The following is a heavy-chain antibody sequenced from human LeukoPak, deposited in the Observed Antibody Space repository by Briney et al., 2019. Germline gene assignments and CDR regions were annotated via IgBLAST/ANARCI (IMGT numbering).Heavy chain of an antibody. D-gene: IGHD3-9*01. CDR2: ISSSSSTI. CDR1: GFTSSSYS. V-gene: IGHV3-48*01. Sequence: GGSLRLSCAASGFTSSSYSMNWVRQAPGKGLEWVSYISSSSSTIYYADSVKGRFTISRDNAKNSLYLQMNSLRAEDTAVYYCASFDILTGYYNFDYWGQRTLVTVSS. CDR3: ASFDILTGYYNFDY. J-gene: IGHJ4*02.